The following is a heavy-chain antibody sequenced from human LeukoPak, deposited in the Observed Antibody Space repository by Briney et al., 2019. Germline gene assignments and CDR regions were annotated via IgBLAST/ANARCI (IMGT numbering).Heavy chain of an antibody. D-gene: IGHD3-16*01. J-gene: IGHJ4*02. Sequence: GGSLRLSCAVSGFTFSDYSMDWVRQAPGKGPEWVTYISDTGHAIYYADSVKGRFIISRDNARNSLYLQMNSLRDEDTAVYYCARDPRGGVVSREYYFDYWGQGTLVTVSS. V-gene: IGHV3-48*02. CDR2: ISDTGHAI. CDR1: GFTFSDYS. CDR3: ARDPRGGVVSREYYFDY.